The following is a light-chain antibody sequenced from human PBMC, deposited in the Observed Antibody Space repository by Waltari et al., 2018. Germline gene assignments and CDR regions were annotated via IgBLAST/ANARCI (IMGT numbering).Light chain of an antibody. CDR3: AAWDDGLDCVV. V-gene: IGLV1-44*01. J-gene: IGLJ3*02. CDR2: TDV. Sequence: QSSLTQPPSASGTPGQRVTISCSRSSSSIGSRAVNWYPRLPGTAPKLLIYTDVHRPSGVPDRFSGSKSGTSASLAISGLQPADEGDYYCAAWDDGLDCVVFGGGTKLTVL. CDR1: SSSIGSRA.